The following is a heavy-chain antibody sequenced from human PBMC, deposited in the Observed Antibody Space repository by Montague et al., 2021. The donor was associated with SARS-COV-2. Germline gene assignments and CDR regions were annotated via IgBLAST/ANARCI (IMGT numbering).Heavy chain of an antibody. Sequence: SETLSLTCLVSGGTISTDNLYWYWAWIRQPPGKGLEWIGSIFHNGDSYYNPSLNTRVTISIDTSRNHFSLSLTSVTAPDTAVYYCSGHVSNRRAAVDVFDFGGQGPPVTVSS. D-gene: IGHD1-14*01. CDR1: GGTISTDNLYWY. J-gene: IGHJ4*02. CDR2: IFHNGDS. CDR3: SGHVSNRRAAVDVFDF. V-gene: IGHV4-39*01.